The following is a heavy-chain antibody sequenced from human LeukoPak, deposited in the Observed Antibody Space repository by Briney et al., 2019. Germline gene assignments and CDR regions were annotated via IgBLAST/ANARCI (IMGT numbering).Heavy chain of an antibody. CDR2: ISGGDLT. CDR3: AKGGGYYAFDI. J-gene: IGHJ3*02. CDR1: GFTFSSSA. V-gene: IGHV3-23*01. Sequence: PGGSLRLSCAASGFTFSSSAMSWVRQAPGTGLEWVSTISGGDLTYYTDSVKGRFTISRDNSKNTVYLQVNSLRAEDTALYYCAKGGGYYAFDIWGQGTMVTVSS. D-gene: IGHD3-10*01.